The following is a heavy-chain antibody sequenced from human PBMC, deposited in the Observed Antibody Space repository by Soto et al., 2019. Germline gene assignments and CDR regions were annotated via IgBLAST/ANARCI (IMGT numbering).Heavy chain of an antibody. J-gene: IGHJ4*02. V-gene: IGHV3-23*01. CDR1: GFTFSSYD. CDR3: AKDFASPLFGY. CDR2: ISGSGGST. Sequence: EVQLLESGGGLVQPGGSLRLSCAASGFTFSSYDMSWVRQAPGKGLEWVSAISGSGGSTYYADSVKGRFTISGDNAKNTLYLQMNSLRAEDTAVYYCAKDFASPLFGYWGQGTLVTVSS.